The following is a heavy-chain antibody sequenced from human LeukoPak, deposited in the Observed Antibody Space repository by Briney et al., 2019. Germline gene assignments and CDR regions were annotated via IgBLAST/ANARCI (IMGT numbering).Heavy chain of an antibody. J-gene: IGHJ5*02. V-gene: IGHV4-61*02. CDR2: IYTSGST. D-gene: IGHD1-26*01. Sequence: PSETLSLTCTVSGGSISSGSYYWSWIRQPAGKGLEWIGRIYTSGSTNYNPSLKSRVTISVDTSKSQFSLKLSSVTAADTAVYYCARDPPRGYSTWGQGTLVTVSS. CDR3: ARDPPRGYST. CDR1: GGSISSGSYY.